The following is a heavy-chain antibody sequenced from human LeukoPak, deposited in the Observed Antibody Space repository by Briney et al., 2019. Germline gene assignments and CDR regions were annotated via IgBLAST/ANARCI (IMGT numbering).Heavy chain of an antibody. CDR1: GFTFSSYV. J-gene: IGHJ4*02. Sequence: GGSLRLSCETAGFTFSSYVMHWVRRTPGKGLVWVSRISHDGFISYADSVKGRFTISRDNAKNTLILQMNSLRAEDTAVYYCARDLNYGSRTFDYWGQGTLVSVSS. CDR2: ISHDGFI. CDR3: ARDLNYGSRTFDY. D-gene: IGHD3-10*01. V-gene: IGHV3-74*01.